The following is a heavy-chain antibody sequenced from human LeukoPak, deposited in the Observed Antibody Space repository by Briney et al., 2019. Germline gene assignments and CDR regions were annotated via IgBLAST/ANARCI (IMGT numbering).Heavy chain of an antibody. J-gene: IGHJ5*02. D-gene: IGHD6-13*01. V-gene: IGHV3-30*02. CDR3: AKDPVRRRQQLVGGSWFDP. CDR1: GFTFSSYG. CDR2: IRYDGSNK. Sequence: GGSLRLSCAASGFTFSSYGMHWVRQAPGKGLEWVAFIRYDGSNKYYADSVKGRFTISRDNSKNTLYLQMNSLRAEDTAVYYCAKDPVRRRQQLVGGSWFDPWGQGTLVTVSS.